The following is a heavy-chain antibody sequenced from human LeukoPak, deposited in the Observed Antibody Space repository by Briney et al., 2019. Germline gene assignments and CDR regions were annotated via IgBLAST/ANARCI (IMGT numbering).Heavy chain of an antibody. J-gene: IGHJ4*02. CDR2: ISSSSSYI. CDR3: ASQFGVTGPFDY. V-gene: IGHV3-21*01. Sequence: PGGSLRLSCAASGFTFSSYSMNWVRQAPGKGLEWVSSISSSSSYIYYADSVKGRFTISRDNAKNSLYLQMNSLRAEDTAVYYCASQFGVTGPFDYWGQGTLVTVSS. D-gene: IGHD2-21*02. CDR1: GFTFSSYS.